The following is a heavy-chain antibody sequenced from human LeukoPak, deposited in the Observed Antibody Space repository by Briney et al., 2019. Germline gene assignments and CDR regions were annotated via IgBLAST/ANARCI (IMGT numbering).Heavy chain of an antibody. D-gene: IGHD3-10*01. CDR1: GFTFSSYW. Sequence: GSLRLSCAASGFTFSSYWMSWVRQSPGKGLEWVANIRPDGSEKYFMDSVKGRFTISRDNAKNALYLEMNSLRAEDTAEYFCARERMYSGSGSTYPYYDYWGQGTLVTVSS. J-gene: IGHJ4*02. CDR2: IRPDGSEK. V-gene: IGHV3-7*01. CDR3: ARERMYSGSGSTYPYYDY.